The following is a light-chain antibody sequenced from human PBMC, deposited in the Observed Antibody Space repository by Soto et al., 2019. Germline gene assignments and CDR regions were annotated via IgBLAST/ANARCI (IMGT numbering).Light chain of an antibody. CDR2: DVS. CDR1: SRDVGGYNY. J-gene: IGLJ1*01. Sequence: QTLLTQPASVSGTPGQSITISCTGTSRDVGGYNYVSWYQQHPGKAPKLMIYDVSNRPSGVSNRFSGSKSGNTASLTISGLQAEDEADYYCSSYTSSSTPYYDFGTGTKVTVL. V-gene: IGLV2-14*01. CDR3: SSYTSSSTPYYD.